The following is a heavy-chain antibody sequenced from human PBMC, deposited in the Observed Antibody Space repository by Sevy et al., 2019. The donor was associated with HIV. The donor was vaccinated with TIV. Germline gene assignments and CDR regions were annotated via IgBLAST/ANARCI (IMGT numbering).Heavy chain of an antibody. V-gene: IGHV3-53*01. CDR3: AREPNYYDSSPAREYYFDY. J-gene: IGHJ4*02. CDR2: IYSGGST. Sequence: GGSLRLSCAASGFTVSSNYMSWVRQAPGKGLEWVSVIYSGGSTYYADSVKGRFTISRDNSKNTLYLQMNSLGAEDTAVYYCAREPNYYDSSPAREYYFDYWGQGTLVTVSS. D-gene: IGHD3-22*01. CDR1: GFTVSSNY.